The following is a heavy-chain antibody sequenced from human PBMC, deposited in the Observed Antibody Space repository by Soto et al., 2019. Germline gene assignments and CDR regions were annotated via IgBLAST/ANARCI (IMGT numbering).Heavy chain of an antibody. V-gene: IGHV1-46*04. D-gene: IGHD1-1*01. CDR2: INPGGGST. J-gene: IGHJ4*02. CDR3: ARANTYNRLDY. CDR1: GYTFTTYY. Sequence: QVQLVQSGAEVKKTGASLRLSCKASGYTFTTYYIHWVRQAHGQGLVWMGIINPGGGSTNYAQKLQGRVTLTTDTPTSTVYMELKSLRSEDTAVYYCARANTYNRLDYWGQGTLVTVSS.